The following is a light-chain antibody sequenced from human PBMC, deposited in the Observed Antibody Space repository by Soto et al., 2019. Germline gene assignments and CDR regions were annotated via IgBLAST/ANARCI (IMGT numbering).Light chain of an antibody. CDR3: SSLTSGSTRV. Sequence: QSALTQPASVSGSPGQSITISCTGTSSDVGGYDYVSWYQQHPDKAPKLIIYEVTDRPSGVSSRFSGSKSGNTASLTISGLQADDEADYYCSSLTSGSTRVFGTGTKLTVL. J-gene: IGLJ1*01. CDR1: SSDVGGYDY. V-gene: IGLV2-14*01. CDR2: EVT.